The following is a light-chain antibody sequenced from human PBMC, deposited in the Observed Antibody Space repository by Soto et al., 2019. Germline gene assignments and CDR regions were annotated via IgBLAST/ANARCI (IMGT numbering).Light chain of an antibody. CDR2: DAS. CDR1: QTINNC. Sequence: DIQMTQSPSTLSASVGDTVTITCRASQTINNCLAWYQQKPGKAPKLLISDASSLEPGVPSRFSGSGSGTEFTLSINSLQSDDFATYYCQQCYIYWTFGQGTKVEI. J-gene: IGKJ1*01. V-gene: IGKV1-5*01. CDR3: QQCYIYWT.